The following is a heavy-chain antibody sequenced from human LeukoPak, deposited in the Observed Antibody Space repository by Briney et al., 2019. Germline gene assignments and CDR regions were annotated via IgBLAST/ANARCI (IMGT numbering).Heavy chain of an antibody. CDR2: VYSGGST. CDR3: ARDSSGDYFDY. J-gene: IGHJ4*02. D-gene: IGHD3-22*01. Sequence: GGSLRLSCVVSGFTVSGNYMSWVRQAPGNGLEWGSVVYSGGSTYYADSVKGRFTISRDNSKNTLFLEMNSLRAEDTAVYYCARDSSGDYFDYWGQGTLVTVSS. V-gene: IGHV3-66*02. CDR1: GFTVSGNY.